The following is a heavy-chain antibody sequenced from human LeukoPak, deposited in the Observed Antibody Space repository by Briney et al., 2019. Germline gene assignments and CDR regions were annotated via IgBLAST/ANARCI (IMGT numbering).Heavy chain of an antibody. CDR1: GYTFTSYY. V-gene: IGHV1-46*01. CDR2: INPSGGST. Sequence: ASVKVSRKASGYTFTSYYIHWVRQAPGQGLEWMGIINPSGGSTSYAQKFQGRVTMTRDTSTSTVYMELSSLRSEDTAVYYCARDHDYSNYLYYFDYWGQGTLVTVSS. CDR3: ARDHDYSNYLYYFDY. J-gene: IGHJ4*02. D-gene: IGHD4-11*01.